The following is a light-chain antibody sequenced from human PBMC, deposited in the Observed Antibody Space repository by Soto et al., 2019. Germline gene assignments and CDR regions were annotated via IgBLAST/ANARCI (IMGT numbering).Light chain of an antibody. CDR3: TSYVGSNIWV. J-gene: IGLJ3*02. V-gene: IGLV2-8*01. Sequence: QSALTQPPSASVSPGQSVTISCTGTSSDVGAYKYVSWYQQYPGKSPKLMIYEVSKRPSGVPDRFSGSKSGNTASLTVSVLQADDAADYYCTSYVGSNIWVFGGGTKLTVL. CDR1: SSDVGAYKY. CDR2: EVS.